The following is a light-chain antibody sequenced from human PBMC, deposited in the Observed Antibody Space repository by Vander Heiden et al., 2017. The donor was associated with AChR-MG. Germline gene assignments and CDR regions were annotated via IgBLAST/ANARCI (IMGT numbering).Light chain of an antibody. V-gene: IGKV3-15*01. Sequence: EIVMTQSPATLSVSSGERATLSCRASQSVSSNLAWYQQKPGQAPRLLVYGAYTSATGIPARFSGSGSGTDFTLTISSLQAEDFAVYFCQQYHDWPRAFGQGTKLEIK. J-gene: IGKJ2*01. CDR2: GAY. CDR1: QSVSSN. CDR3: QQYHDWPRA.